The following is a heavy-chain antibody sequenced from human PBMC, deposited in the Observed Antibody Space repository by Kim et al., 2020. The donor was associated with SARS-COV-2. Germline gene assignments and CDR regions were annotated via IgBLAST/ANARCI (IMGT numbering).Heavy chain of an antibody. J-gene: IGHJ5*02. Sequence: SYAPKFQGRVTMTRDTSTGTVYMELSSLTSEDTAVYYCARASGSGSYYSPWGQGTLVTVSP. V-gene: IGHV1-46*01. D-gene: IGHD3-10*01. CDR3: ARASGSGSYYSP.